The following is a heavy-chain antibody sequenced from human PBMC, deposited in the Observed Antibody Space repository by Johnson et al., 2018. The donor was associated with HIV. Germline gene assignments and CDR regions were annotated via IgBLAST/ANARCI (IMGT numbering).Heavy chain of an antibody. J-gene: IGHJ3*02. Sequence: VHLVESGGGVAQPGGSLRLSCAASGFTVSSNYMSWVRQAPGKGLEWVVIIRSKVYGGTTRYAASVKGRFIISRDDSKSIAYLQMNSLRAEDTAVYYCARTCRGSSWYRVSGTDGFDIWGQGTMVTVSS. V-gene: IGHV3-71*04. CDR2: IRSKVYGGTT. D-gene: IGHD6-13*01. CDR3: ARTCRGSSWYRVSGTDGFDI. CDR1: GFTVSSNY.